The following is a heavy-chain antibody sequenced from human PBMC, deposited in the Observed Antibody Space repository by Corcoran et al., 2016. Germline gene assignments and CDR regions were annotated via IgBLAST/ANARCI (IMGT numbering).Heavy chain of an antibody. V-gene: IGHV3-15*07. Sequence: EVQLVESGGGLVKPGGSLRLSCAASGFTFSNAWMNWVRQAPGKGLEWVGRIKSKTDGGTTDYAAPVKGRFTISRDDSKNTLYLQMNSLKTEDTAVYYCTTDPQYYDSSGWYYGMDVWGQGTTVTVSS. CDR3: TTDPQYYDSSGWYYGMDV. CDR1: GFTFSNAW. D-gene: IGHD3-22*01. J-gene: IGHJ6*02. CDR2: IKSKTDGGTT.